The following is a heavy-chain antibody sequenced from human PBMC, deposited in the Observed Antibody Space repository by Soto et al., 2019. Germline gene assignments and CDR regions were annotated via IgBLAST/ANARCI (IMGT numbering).Heavy chain of an antibody. Sequence: QITLKESGPTLVRPTQTLTLTCTVSGFSLDTWGVGVGWIRQSPGKAPEWLALIYWDDDKRYSPSLKNRLTITKDTSKNQVVLTLTHMDPVDTVTYYCARALGSWGSYYFDHWGQGTLVTVSS. CDR3: ARALGSWGSYYFDH. J-gene: IGHJ4*02. V-gene: IGHV2-5*02. CDR1: GFSLDTWGVG. D-gene: IGHD3-16*01. CDR2: IYWDDDK.